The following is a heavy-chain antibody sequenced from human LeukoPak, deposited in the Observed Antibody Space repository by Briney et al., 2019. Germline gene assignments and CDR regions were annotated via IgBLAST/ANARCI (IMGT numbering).Heavy chain of an antibody. D-gene: IGHD4-17*01. V-gene: IGHV4-59*08. CDR1: GGSISSYY. Sequence: PSETLSLTCTVSGGSISSYYWSWIRQPPGKGLEWIGYIYYSGSTNHNPSLKSRVTISVDTSKNQFSLKLSSVTAADTAVYYCARNVGDYFDYWGQGTLVTVSS. CDR2: IYYSGST. J-gene: IGHJ4*02. CDR3: ARNVGDYFDY.